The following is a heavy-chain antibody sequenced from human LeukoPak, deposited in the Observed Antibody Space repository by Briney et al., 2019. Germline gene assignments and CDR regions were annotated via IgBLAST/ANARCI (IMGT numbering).Heavy chain of an antibody. D-gene: IGHD3-22*01. J-gene: IGHJ5*02. CDR1: GYTFTGYY. CDR3: ARDLDPYYYDSSGYFINWFDP. CDR2: ISAYNGNT. V-gene: IGHV1-18*04. Sequence: ASVKVSCKASGYTFTGYYMHWVRQAPGQGLEWMGWISAYNGNTNYAQKLQGGVTMTTDTSTSTAYMELRSLRSDDTAVYYCARDLDPYYYDSSGYFINWFDPWGQGTLVTVSS.